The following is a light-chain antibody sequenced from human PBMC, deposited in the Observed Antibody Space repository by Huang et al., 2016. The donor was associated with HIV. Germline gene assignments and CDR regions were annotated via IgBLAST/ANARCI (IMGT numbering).Light chain of an antibody. CDR3: QQYDSSPVT. J-gene: IGKJ4*01. CDR1: PSLGSSS. V-gene: IGKV3-20*01. CDR2: GAS. Sequence: EIVLTQSPGTLSLSPGERATLSCRASPSLGSSSLAWYQQKAGQAPRLLMYGASSRATRIPDRFRGSGSGTDFTLSISRLEPEDFAVYYCQQYDSSPVTFGGGTKVEIK.